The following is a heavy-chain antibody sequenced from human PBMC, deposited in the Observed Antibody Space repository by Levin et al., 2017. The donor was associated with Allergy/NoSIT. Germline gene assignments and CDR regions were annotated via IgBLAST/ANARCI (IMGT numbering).Heavy chain of an antibody. CDR3: VREIAEEGT. D-gene: IGHD1-1*01. J-gene: IGHJ4*02. V-gene: IGHV3-30-3*01. CDR1: GFTFSNYA. CDR2: ISDDGSSE. Sequence: GGSLRLSCAASGFTFSNYAIHWVRQAPGKGLEWVGVISDDGSSEFYIDSVKGRFTISRDNSKNRLYLQMDSLRAEDTALYYCVREIAEEGTWGQGTLVIVSS.